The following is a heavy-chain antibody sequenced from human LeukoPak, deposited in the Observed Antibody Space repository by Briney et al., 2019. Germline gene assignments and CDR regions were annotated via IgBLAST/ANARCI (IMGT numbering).Heavy chain of an antibody. CDR3: ARDLSGVAGYTYGRGIDY. D-gene: IGHD5-18*01. CDR1: GFTFSSYW. Sequence: GGSLRLSCAASGFTFSSYWMSWVRQAPGKGLEWVANIKKDGSEKYYVDSVKGRFTISRDNAKTPLYLQMSSLRAEDTAVYYCARDLSGVAGYTYGRGIDYWGQGTLVTVSS. V-gene: IGHV3-7*01. CDR2: IKKDGSEK. J-gene: IGHJ4*02.